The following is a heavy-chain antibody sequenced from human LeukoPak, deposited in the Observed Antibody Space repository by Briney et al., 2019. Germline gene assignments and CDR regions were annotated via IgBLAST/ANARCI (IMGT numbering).Heavy chain of an antibody. CDR1: GYTFSSYS. CDR2: ISSSSSYI. J-gene: IGHJ4*02. CDR3: AREGPYCSSTSCYPPFDY. D-gene: IGHD2-2*01. Sequence: PGGTLRLSCAASGYTFSSYSMDWVRQAPGKGLEWVSSISSSSSYIYYADSVKGRFTSSRDNDKSSLYLQMNSLRAEDTAVYYCAREGPYCSSTSCYPPFDYWGQGTLVTVSS. V-gene: IGHV3-21*01.